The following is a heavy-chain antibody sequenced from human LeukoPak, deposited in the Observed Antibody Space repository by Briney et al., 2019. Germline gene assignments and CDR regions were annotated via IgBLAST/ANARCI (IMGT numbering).Heavy chain of an antibody. CDR2: ISGSGSST. Sequence: PGGSLRLSCAASGFTFSSSAMSWVRQAPGKGLEWVSAISGSGSSTSYADSVKGRFTISRDNSKNTLYLQMNSLRAEDTAVYYCAKDLSHYYGSGSYYLYWGQGTLVTVSS. J-gene: IGHJ4*02. V-gene: IGHV3-23*01. CDR1: GFTFSSSA. CDR3: AKDLSHYYGSGSYYLY. D-gene: IGHD3-10*01.